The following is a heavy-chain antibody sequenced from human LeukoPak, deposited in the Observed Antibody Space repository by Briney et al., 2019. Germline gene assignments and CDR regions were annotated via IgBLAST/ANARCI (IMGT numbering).Heavy chain of an antibody. D-gene: IGHD3-10*01. V-gene: IGHV1-46*01. J-gene: IGHJ4*02. Sequence: ASVKVSCKASGYTFTGYYMHWVRQAPGQGLEWMGIINPSGGSTSYAQKFQGRVTMTRDMSTSTVYMELSSLRSEDTAVYYCARGPLVWFGELLSYYFDYWGQGTLVTVSS. CDR3: ARGPLVWFGELLSYYFDY. CDR1: GYTFTGYY. CDR2: INPSGGST.